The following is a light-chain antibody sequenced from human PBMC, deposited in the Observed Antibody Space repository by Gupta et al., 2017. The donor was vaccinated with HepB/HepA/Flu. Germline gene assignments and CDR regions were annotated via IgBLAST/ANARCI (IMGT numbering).Light chain of an antibody. J-gene: IGKJ3*01. V-gene: IGKV3-11*01. Sequence: EILLTQSPATLSLSPGERATLSCSARQSLRVSLVWYQQKPGQAPRLLIYDTSTRPGGTPSRFSGSGDGTDFTLTISNLEPEDFAVYYCQQRDNWQFTFGHGTKVDIK. CDR3: QQRDNWQFT. CDR1: QSLRVS. CDR2: DTS.